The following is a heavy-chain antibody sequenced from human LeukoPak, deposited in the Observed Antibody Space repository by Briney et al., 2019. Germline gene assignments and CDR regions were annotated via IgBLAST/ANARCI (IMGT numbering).Heavy chain of an antibody. CDR3: ARFIMDMALAHDAFDI. V-gene: IGHV4-4*07. D-gene: IGHD2-8*01. CDR2: IYTSGST. Sequence: SETLSLTCTVSGGSISSYYWSWIRQPAGKGLEWIGRIYTSGSTNYNPSLKSRVTMSVDTSKNQFSLKLSSVTAADTAVYYCARFIMDMALAHDAFDIWGQGTMVTVSS. CDR1: GGSISSYY. J-gene: IGHJ3*02.